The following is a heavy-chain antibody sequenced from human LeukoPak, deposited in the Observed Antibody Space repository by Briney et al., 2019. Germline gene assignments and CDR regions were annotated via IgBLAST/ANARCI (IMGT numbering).Heavy chain of an antibody. J-gene: IGHJ3*01. CDR3: AREKVGYYDSSGYC. Sequence: DSVKGRFTISRDNAMNSLYLQMNSLRDEDTAVYYCAREKVGYYDSSGYCWGQGTMVTVSS. V-gene: IGHV3-48*02. D-gene: IGHD3-22*01.